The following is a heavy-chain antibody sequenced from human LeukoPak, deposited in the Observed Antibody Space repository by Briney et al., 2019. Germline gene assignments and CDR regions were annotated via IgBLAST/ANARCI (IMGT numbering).Heavy chain of an antibody. V-gene: IGHV3-23*01. CDR1: GFTFSSYG. Sequence: GGSLRLSCAASGFTFSSYGMSWVRQAPGKGLEWVSAISGSGGSTYYADSVKGRFTISRDNSKNTLYLQMNSLRAEDTAVYYCAKLSGGGSMVDYWGQGTLVTVSS. J-gene: IGHJ4*02. CDR3: AKLSGGGSMVDY. CDR2: ISGSGGST. D-gene: IGHD2-15*01.